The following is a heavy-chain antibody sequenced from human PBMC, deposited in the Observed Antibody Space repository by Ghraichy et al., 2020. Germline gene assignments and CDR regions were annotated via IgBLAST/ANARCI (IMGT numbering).Heavy chain of an antibody. CDR2: IKQDGSEK. CDR3: ARDHGYYDSSGYLDY. J-gene: IGHJ4*02. V-gene: IGHV3-7*01. CDR1: GFTFSSYW. Sequence: GESLNISCAASGFTFSSYWMSWVRQAPGKGLEWVANIKQDGSEKYYVDSVKGRFTISRDNAKNSLYLQMNSLRAEDTAVYYCARDHGYYDSSGYLDYWGQGTLVTVSS. D-gene: IGHD3-22*01.